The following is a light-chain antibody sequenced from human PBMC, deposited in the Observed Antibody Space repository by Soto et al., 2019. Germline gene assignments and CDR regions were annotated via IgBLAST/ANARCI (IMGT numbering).Light chain of an antibody. CDR3: QQYNNWPSVT. J-gene: IGKJ1*01. Sequence: EIVLTQSPATLSVSPGERATLSCRASQSVSSSYLAWYQQKPGQAPRLLIYGASSRATGIPARFSGGGSGTEFTLTISSLQSEDFAVYFCQQYNNWPSVTFGQGTKVDIK. CDR1: QSVSSSY. V-gene: IGKV3D-15*01. CDR2: GAS.